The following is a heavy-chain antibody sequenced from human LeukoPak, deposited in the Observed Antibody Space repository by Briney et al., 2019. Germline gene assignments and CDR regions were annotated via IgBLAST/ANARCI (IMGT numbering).Heavy chain of an antibody. CDR3: ARDRGISVARGVPSWLDP. V-gene: IGHV4-61*02. CDR2: MYTTGNT. D-gene: IGHD3-10*01. J-gene: IGHJ5*02. Sequence: SQTLSLTCTVSGDSISSGGYCWTWIRQPAGKGLEWIGRMYTTGNTDYNPSLKSRVTISVDTSKNQFSLKLSSVSAADTAVYYCARDRGISVARGVPSWLDPWGQGTLVTVSS. CDR1: GDSISSGGYC.